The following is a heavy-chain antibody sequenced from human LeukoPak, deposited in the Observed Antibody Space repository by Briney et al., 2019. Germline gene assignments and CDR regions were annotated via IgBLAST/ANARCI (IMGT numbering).Heavy chain of an antibody. Sequence: ASVKVSCKASGYTFTSYYMHWVRQAPGQGLEWMGIINPSGGSTSYAQKFQGRVTMTRDTSTSTVYMELSSLRSEDTAVYYCARDEAARLYYYYYMDVWGKGTTVTVSS. CDR2: INPSGGST. D-gene: IGHD6-6*01. J-gene: IGHJ6*03. V-gene: IGHV1-46*03. CDR1: GYTFTSYY. CDR3: ARDEAARLYYYYYMDV.